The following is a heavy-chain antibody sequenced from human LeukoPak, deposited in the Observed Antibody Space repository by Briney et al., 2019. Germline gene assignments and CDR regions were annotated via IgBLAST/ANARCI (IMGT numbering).Heavy chain of an antibody. CDR2: IRYDGSNK. J-gene: IGHJ4*02. CDR3: AKAPYRGIVGARMSY. V-gene: IGHV3-30*02. Sequence: GRSLRLSCAASGFTFSSYGMHWVRQAPGKGLEWVAFIRYDGSNKYYADSVKGRFTISRDNSKNTLYLQMNSLRAEDTAVYYCAKAPYRGIVGARMSYWGQGTLVTVSS. D-gene: IGHD1-26*01. CDR1: GFTFSSYG.